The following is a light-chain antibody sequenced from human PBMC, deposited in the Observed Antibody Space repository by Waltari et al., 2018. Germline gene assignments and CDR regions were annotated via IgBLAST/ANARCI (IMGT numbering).Light chain of an antibody. CDR1: SRDLGGYNY. J-gene: IGLJ2*01. CDR2: EVS. CDR3: SSYTSSSTPVV. Sequence: QSALTQPASVSGSPGQSLTISCTGTSRDLGGYNYAAWYQQHPGKAPKRMIYEVSNRPSGVSNRFSGSKSGNTASLTISGLQAEDEADYYCSSYTSSSTPVVFGGGTKLTVL. V-gene: IGLV2-14*01.